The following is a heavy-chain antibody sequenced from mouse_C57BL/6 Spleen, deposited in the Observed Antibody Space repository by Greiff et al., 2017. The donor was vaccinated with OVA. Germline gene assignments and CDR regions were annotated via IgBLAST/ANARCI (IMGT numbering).Heavy chain of an antibody. CDR2: IDPSDSYT. V-gene: IGHV1-50*01. CDR1: GYTFTSYW. CDR3: ARGGVYYGSSYGYYFDD. D-gene: IGHD1-1*01. J-gene: IGHJ2*01. Sequence: QVQLQQPGAELVKPGASVKLSCKASGYTFTSYWMQWVKQRPGQGLEWIGEIDPSDSYTNYNQKFKGKATLTVDTSSSTAYMQLSSLTSEDAAVYYCARGGVYYGSSYGYYFDDWGQGTTLTVSS.